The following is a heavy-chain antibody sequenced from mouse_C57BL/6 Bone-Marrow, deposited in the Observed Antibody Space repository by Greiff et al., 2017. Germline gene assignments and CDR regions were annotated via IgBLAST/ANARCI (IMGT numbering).Heavy chain of an antibody. CDR3: ARSDYDGYYFDV. V-gene: IGHV1-19*01. Sequence: EVKLQQSGPVLVKPGASVKMSCKASGYTFTDYYMNWVKQSHGKSLEWIGVINPYNGGTSYNQKFKGKATLTVDKSSSTAYMELNSLTSEDSAVYYCARSDYDGYYFDVWGTGTTVTVSS. D-gene: IGHD2-3*01. CDR2: INPYNGGT. J-gene: IGHJ1*03. CDR1: GYTFTDYY.